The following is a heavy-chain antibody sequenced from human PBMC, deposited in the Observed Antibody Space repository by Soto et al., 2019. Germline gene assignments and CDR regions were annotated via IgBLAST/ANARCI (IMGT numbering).Heavy chain of an antibody. V-gene: IGHV1-45*02. D-gene: IGHD3-3*01. CDR1: GYAFTYRY. CDR3: AASETFGNDY. Sequence: SVKVSCKASGYAFTYRYLHWLRQAPGQALEWMGWITPFNGNTNYAQKFQDRVTITRDRSMSTAYMELSSLRSEDTAMYYCAASETFGNDYWGQGTLVTVSS. J-gene: IGHJ4*02. CDR2: ITPFNGNT.